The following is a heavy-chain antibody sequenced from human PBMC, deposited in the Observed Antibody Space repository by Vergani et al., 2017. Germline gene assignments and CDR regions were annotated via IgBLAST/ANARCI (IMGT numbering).Heavy chain of an antibody. CDR3: ARMGGYDEGDAFRIGYFDS. D-gene: IGHD3-22*01. J-gene: IGHJ4*02. CDR1: GGSISSGGYY. CDR2: IYSTGST. V-gene: IGHV4-31*03. Sequence: QAQLQESGPGLVKPSQTLSLTCTVSGGSISSGGYYWNWIRQHPGKGLEWIGYIYSTGSTHHNPSLRRRINMSVDTSKNQFSLKLNSVTAADTAMYYCARMGGYDEGDAFRIGYFDSWGPGILVTVSS.